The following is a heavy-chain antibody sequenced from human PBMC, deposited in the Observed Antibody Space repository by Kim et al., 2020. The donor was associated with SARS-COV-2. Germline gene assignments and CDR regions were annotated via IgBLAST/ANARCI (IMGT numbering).Heavy chain of an antibody. CDR1: GYSITSHNW. Sequence: SETLSLTCTVSGYSITSHNWWGWIRQPPGKGLEWIGYIYHSGSTYYNRSLKSRATMSVDTSKGQFSLSLNSVTAMDTAVYYCAKKVAGNDYGFDIWGQG. CDR2: IYHSGST. D-gene: IGHD1-1*01. V-gene: IGHV4-28*01. CDR3: AKKVAGNDYGFDI. J-gene: IGHJ3*02.